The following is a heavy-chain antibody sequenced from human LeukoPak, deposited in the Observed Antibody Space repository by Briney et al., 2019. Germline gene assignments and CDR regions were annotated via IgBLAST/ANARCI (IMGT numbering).Heavy chain of an antibody. V-gene: IGHV3-74*01. Sequence: PGGSLRLSCAASGFTFRNYWMHWVRQAPGKGLVWVSRINGDGSDTSYADSVKGRFTISRDNAKNTVYLQMNSLRAEDRAVYYCVRAHDNADSSGYSYDYWGQGTLVTVSS. CDR3: VRAHDNADSSGYSYDY. CDR2: INGDGSDT. CDR1: GFTFRNYW. J-gene: IGHJ4*02. D-gene: IGHD3-22*01.